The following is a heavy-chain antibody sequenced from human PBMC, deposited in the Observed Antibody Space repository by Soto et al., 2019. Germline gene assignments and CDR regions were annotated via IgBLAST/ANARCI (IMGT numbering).Heavy chain of an antibody. CDR2: INSDGSST. CDR3: ARGGSLNWYFDL. CDR1: GFTFSSYW. D-gene: IGHD1-26*01. V-gene: IGHV3-74*01. Sequence: EVQLVESGGGLVQPGGSLRLSCAASGFTFSSYWMHWVRQAPGKGLVWVSRINSDGSSTSYADSVKGRFAISRDNAKNTLYLQMNSLRAEDTAVYYCARGGSLNWYFDLWGRGTLVTVSS. J-gene: IGHJ2*01.